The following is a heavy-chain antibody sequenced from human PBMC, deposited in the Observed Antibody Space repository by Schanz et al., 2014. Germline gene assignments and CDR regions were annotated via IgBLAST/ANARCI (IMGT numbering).Heavy chain of an antibody. CDR2: INPNSGGT. CDR1: GYTFNNYT. V-gene: IGHV1-2*04. CDR3: ARGFDFWDR. D-gene: IGHD3-3*01. J-gene: IGHJ4*02. Sequence: QVLQVQSGSELKKPGTSVKVSCKASGYTFNNYTYVMIWVRQAPGQGLEWMGWINPNSGGTNFAQKFQGWVTVTRDTSISTVYMELSRVTYEDTAVYYCARGFDFWDRWGQGTLVIVSS.